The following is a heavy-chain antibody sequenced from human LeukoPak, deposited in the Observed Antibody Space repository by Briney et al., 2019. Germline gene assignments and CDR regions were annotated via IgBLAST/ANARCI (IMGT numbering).Heavy chain of an antibody. CDR2: IRNKASSSTT. Sequence: GGSLRLFCAASGFTFSDHYMDWVRQAPGKGLEWVGRIRNKASSSTTGRFTISRDDSKTSLFLQINSLKTEDTAVYYCARGPGESTGALDYWGQGTLVTVSS. J-gene: IGHJ4*02. CDR3: ARGPGESTGALDY. CDR1: GFTFSDHY. V-gene: IGHV3-72*01. D-gene: IGHD1-14*01.